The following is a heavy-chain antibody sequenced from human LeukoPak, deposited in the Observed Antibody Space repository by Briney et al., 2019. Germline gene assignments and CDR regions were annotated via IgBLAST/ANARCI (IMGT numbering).Heavy chain of an antibody. V-gene: IGHV3-74*01. D-gene: IGHD6-13*01. CDR1: GFTFSSYR. Sequence: GGSLRLSCAASGFTFSSYRMHWVSQAPGKGLVWVSRINTDGSSTSYADFVKGRFTISRDNAKNTLYLQMNSLRAEDTAVYYYARESGIAAALDLWGQGTLVTVSS. J-gene: IGHJ5*02. CDR2: INTDGSST. CDR3: ARESGIAAALDL.